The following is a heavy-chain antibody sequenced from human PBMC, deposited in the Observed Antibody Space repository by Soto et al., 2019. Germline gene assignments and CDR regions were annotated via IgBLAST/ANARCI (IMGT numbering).Heavy chain of an antibody. V-gene: IGHV1-69*01. CDR1: GGTFSSYA. Sequence: QVQLVQSGAEVKKPGSSVKVSCKASGGTFSSYAISWVRQAPGQGREWMGGIIPICGTANYAQKSQGRVTITADESTSTDYMELSSLRSEDTAVYYCASHFGWIAARPRGQPYYYYGMDVWGQGTTVTVSS. J-gene: IGHJ6*02. CDR3: ASHFGWIAARPRGQPYYYYGMDV. CDR2: IIPICGTA. D-gene: IGHD6-6*01.